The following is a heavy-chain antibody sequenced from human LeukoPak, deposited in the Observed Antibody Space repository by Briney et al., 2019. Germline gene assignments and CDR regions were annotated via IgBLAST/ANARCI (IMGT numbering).Heavy chain of an antibody. D-gene: IGHD1-14*01. CDR3: ARASEDYYYYYMDV. CDR1: GGSISTYY. CDR2: IYYSGST. V-gene: IGHV4-59*01. Sequence: PSETLSLTCTVSGGSISTYYWSWIRQPPGKGLEWIGYIYYSGSTIYNPSLKSRVTIPVDTSKNQFSLKLSSVTAADTAVYYCARASEDYYYYYMDVWGKGTTVTISS. J-gene: IGHJ6*03.